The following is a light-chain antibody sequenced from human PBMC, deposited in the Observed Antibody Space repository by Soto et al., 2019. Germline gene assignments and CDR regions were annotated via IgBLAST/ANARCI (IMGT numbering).Light chain of an antibody. J-gene: IGKJ1*01. V-gene: IGKV3-15*01. CDR1: QSVRSN. CDR3: QQSNNWPT. CDR2: DTS. Sequence: EIVMTQSPATLSVSPWERATLSCRASQSVRSNLAWYQQKPGQPPRLLIYDTSTRATGIPARFSGSGSGTEFTLTISSLQSEDSAVYYCQQSNNWPTFGLGTKVDIK.